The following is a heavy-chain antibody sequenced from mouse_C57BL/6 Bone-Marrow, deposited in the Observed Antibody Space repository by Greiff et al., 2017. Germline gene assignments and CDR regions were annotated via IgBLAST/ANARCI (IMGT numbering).Heavy chain of an antibody. D-gene: IGHD1-1*01. V-gene: IGHV5-15*04. Sequence: EVKLEESGGGLVQPGGSLKLSCAASGFTFSDYGMAWVRQAPRKGPEWVAFISNLAYSIYYADTVTGRFTISSENAKNTLYLEMSSLRSEDTAMYYCARHSDYYGSSLYYYAMDYWGQGTSVTVSS. CDR1: GFTFSDYG. CDR3: ARHSDYYGSSLYYYAMDY. J-gene: IGHJ4*01. CDR2: ISNLAYSI.